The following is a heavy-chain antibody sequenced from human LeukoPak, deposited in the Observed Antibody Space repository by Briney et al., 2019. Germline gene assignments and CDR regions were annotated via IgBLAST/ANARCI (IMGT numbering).Heavy chain of an antibody. CDR3: ARGGYSGYVGFDP. V-gene: IGHV5-51*01. Sequence: GESLKISCKGSGYTFTSYWVGWVRQMPGKGLEWMGTIYPGDSDTRYSPSFQGQVTISADKSISTAYLQWSSLKASDTAMYYCARGGYSGYVGFDPWGQGTLVTVSS. D-gene: IGHD5-12*01. CDR1: GYTFTSYW. CDR2: IYPGDSDT. J-gene: IGHJ5*02.